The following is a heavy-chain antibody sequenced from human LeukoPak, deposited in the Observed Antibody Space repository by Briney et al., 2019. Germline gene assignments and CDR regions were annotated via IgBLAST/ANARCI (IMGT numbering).Heavy chain of an antibody. J-gene: IGHJ3*02. D-gene: IGHD2-2*02. CDR1: GFTLSSNY. CDR3: ARDPGGPHTVKWDAFDI. CDR2: IYSGGST. V-gene: IGHV3-53*01. Sequence: GGSLRLSCAASGFTLSSNYMSWVRQAPGQGLEWVSVIYSGGSTYYADSVKGRFTISRDNSKNTLYLQMNSLRAEDTAVYYCARDPGGPHTVKWDAFDIWGQGTMVTVSS.